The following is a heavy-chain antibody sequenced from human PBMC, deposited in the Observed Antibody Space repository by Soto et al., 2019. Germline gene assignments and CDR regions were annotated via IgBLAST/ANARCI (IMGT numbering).Heavy chain of an antibody. D-gene: IGHD3-16*01. CDR1: GFIFTHYY. Sequence: PGGSLRLSCAASGFIFTHYYMGWVRHAPGKGLEWVANMSPDGSEKFYADSMKGRFTISRDNAKNSLYLQMSSLRAEDTALYYCARHGGTPDLYFDYWGQGTPVTVSS. V-gene: IGHV3-7*05. CDR2: MSPDGSEK. CDR3: ARHGGTPDLYFDY. J-gene: IGHJ4*02.